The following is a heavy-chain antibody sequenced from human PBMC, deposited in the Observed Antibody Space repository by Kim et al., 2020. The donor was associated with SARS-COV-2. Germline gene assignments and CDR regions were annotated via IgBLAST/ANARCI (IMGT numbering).Heavy chain of an antibody. Sequence: YAAPVKGRFTISRDDSKNTLYLQMNSLKTEDTAVYYCTTDAGGSYYGDYWGQGTLVTVSS. V-gene: IGHV3-15*01. D-gene: IGHD1-26*01. J-gene: IGHJ4*02. CDR3: TTDAGGSYYGDY.